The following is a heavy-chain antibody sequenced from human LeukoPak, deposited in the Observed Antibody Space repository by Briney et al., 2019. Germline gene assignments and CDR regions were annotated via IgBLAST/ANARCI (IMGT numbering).Heavy chain of an antibody. Sequence: GGSLRLSCAASGFTFRNYVIHWVRQAPGKGLEWVSSISSSSSYIYYADSVKGRFTISRDNAKNSLYLQMNSLRAEDTAVYYCARDTTVTENFDYWGQGTLVTVSS. D-gene: IGHD4-17*01. V-gene: IGHV3-21*01. CDR2: ISSSSSYI. CDR1: GFTFRNYV. J-gene: IGHJ4*02. CDR3: ARDTTVTENFDY.